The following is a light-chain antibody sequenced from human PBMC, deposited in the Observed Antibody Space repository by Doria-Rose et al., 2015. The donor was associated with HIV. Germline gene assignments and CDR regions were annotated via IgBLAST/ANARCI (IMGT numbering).Light chain of an antibody. J-gene: IGKJ5*01. Sequence: DIVMTQSSGTLSLSPGERATLSCRASRSFSSTYLAWYQQKPGQAPSLLIYDGSTRATGIPDRFSASGSGTDFTLTISRLEPEDVAVYYCQQYGTSRGTFGQGTRLEIK. CDR2: DGS. CDR1: RSFSSTY. V-gene: IGKV3-20*01. CDR3: QQYGTSRGT.